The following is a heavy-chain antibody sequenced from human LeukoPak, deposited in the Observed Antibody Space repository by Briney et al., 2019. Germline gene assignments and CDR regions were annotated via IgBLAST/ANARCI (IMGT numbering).Heavy chain of an antibody. V-gene: IGHV1-46*01. CDR1: GYIFTSYY. CDR3: ARGGGYNFGPAAY. Sequence: GASVKVSCKASGYIFTSYYMHWVRQAPGQGLEWMGIINPSGGSTSYGQKFQGRVTMTRDTSTSTVYMELSSLRIEDTAVYFCARGGGYNFGPAAYWGQGTLVTVSS. D-gene: IGHD5-18*01. CDR2: INPSGGST. J-gene: IGHJ1*01.